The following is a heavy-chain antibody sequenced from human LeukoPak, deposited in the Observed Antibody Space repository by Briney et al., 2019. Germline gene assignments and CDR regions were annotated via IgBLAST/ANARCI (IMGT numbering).Heavy chain of an antibody. CDR3: ARVGVLGY. J-gene: IGHJ4*02. CDR2: INHSGST. CDR1: GGSFSGYY. Sequence: TSETLSLTCAVYGGSFSGYYWSWIRQSPGKGLEWIGEINHSGSTNYNPSLKSRVTISVDTSKNQFSLKLSSVTAADTAVYYCARVGVLGYWGQGTLVTVSS. V-gene: IGHV4-34*01. D-gene: IGHD2-8*01.